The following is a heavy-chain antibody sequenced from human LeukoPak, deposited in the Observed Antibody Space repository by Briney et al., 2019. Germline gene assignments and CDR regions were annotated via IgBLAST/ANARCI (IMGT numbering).Heavy chain of an antibody. Sequence: GASVKVSCKASGYTFTSYAFSWVRQAPGQGLEWRGIINPSGGGTSYAQKFQGRVTMTRDMSTSTVYMELSSLRSEDTAIYFCARVGFSSSFDYWGQGTLVTVSS. CDR1: GYTFTSYA. D-gene: IGHD2-2*01. CDR2: INPSGGGT. V-gene: IGHV1-46*01. J-gene: IGHJ4*02. CDR3: ARVGFSSSFDY.